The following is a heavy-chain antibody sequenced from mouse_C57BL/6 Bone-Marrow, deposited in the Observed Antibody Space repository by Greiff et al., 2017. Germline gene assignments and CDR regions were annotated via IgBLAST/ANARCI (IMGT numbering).Heavy chain of an antibody. J-gene: IGHJ3*01. CDR1: GYTFTSYG. Sequence: QVQLQQSGAELARPGASVKLSCKASGYTFTSYGMSWVKQRTGQGLEWIGEIYPRSGNTYYNEQFKGKATLTADTSSSTAYMELSSLTSEDSEVYVCASALRWAWFAYWGQGTLVTVSA. CDR3: ASALRWAWFAY. V-gene: IGHV1-81*01. CDR2: IYPRSGNT. D-gene: IGHD1-1*01.